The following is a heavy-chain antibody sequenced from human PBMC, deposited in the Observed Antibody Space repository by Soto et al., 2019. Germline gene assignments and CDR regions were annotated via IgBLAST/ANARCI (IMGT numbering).Heavy chain of an antibody. CDR3: ARCLYGQRRDFDY. V-gene: IGHV4-39*01. CDR1: GGSISSSSYY. D-gene: IGHD2-8*01. Sequence: SETLSLTCTVSGGSISSSSYYWGWIRQPPGKGLEWIGSIYYSGSTYYNPSLKSRVTISVDTSKNQFSLKLSSVTAADTAVYYCARCLYGQRRDFDYWGQGTLVTVSS. CDR2: IYYSGST. J-gene: IGHJ4*02.